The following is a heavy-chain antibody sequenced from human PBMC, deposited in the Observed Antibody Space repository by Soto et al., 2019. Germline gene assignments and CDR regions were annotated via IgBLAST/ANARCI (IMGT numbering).Heavy chain of an antibody. CDR2: IGSSGDNTI. D-gene: IGHD2-15*01. J-gene: IGHJ5*01. Sequence: EVQLVESGGDSAQPGGSLRLSCAASGFTFSIYSMNWVRQAPGKGLEWFSYIGSSGDNTIWHADSVKGRFSISRDNAKNSLYLQMNSLRVEDTAVYYCARSPGFCSGGRCYNWFDSWGLGTLVIVSS. V-gene: IGHV3-48*01. CDR3: ARSPGFCSGGRCYNWFDS. CDR1: GFTFSIYS.